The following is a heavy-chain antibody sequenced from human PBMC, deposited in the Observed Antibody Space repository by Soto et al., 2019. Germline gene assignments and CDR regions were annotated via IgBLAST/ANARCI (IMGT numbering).Heavy chain of an antibody. CDR3: ARGPGTGYLFDY. Sequence: PGGSRRLSCAASGITFRSYPMNWVRHGPGRGLEWVSYISSSSSTIYYADSVRGRFTISRDNAKNSLYLQMDSLTDEDTAVYYCARGPGTGYLFDYWGQGTLVTVSS. D-gene: IGHD2-8*02. CDR2: ISSSSSTI. CDR1: GITFRSYP. V-gene: IGHV3-48*02. J-gene: IGHJ4*02.